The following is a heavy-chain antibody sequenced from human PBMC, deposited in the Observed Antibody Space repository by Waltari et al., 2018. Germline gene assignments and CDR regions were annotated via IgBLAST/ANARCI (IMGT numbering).Heavy chain of an antibody. Sequence: EVQLVGSGGGLVQPGGSLRLSCAASGFTLSSYWMSWVRPAPGPGLEWVANIKQDGSEKYYVDSVKGRFTISRDNAKNSLYLQINSLRAEDTAVYDCARDEAYSSSWAYYYGMDVWGQGTTVTVSS. D-gene: IGHD6-13*01. CDR3: ARDEAYSSSWAYYYGMDV. CDR1: GFTLSSYW. CDR2: IKQDGSEK. V-gene: IGHV3-7*01. J-gene: IGHJ6*02.